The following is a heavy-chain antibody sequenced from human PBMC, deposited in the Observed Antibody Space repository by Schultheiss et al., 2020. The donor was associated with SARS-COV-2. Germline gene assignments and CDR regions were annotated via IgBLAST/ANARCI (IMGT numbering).Heavy chain of an antibody. CDR2: IKQDGSEK. D-gene: IGHD6-6*01. V-gene: IGHV3-7*03. CDR1: GGSISSSSYY. CDR3: ARPPWGVAARYYYYMDV. J-gene: IGHJ6*03. Sequence: ETLSLTCTVSGGSISSSSYYWGWIRQPPGKGLEWVANIKQDGSEKYYVDSVKGRFTISRDNAKNSLYLQMNSLRAEDTAVYYCARPPWGVAARYYYYMDVWGKGTTVTVSS.